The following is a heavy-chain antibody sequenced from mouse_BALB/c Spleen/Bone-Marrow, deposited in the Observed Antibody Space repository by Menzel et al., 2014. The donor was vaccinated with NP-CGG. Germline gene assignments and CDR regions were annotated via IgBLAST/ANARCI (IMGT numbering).Heavy chain of an antibody. CDR1: GFTFSDYY. V-gene: IGHV5-12*02. CDR2: ISNGGGST. J-gene: IGHJ3*01. CDR3: ARHNYDETWFAY. Sequence: EVKLEESGGGLVQPGVSLKLSCATSGFTFSDYYMYWVRQTPEKRLEGVAYISNGGGSTYYPDTVKGRFTISRDNAKNTLYLQMSRLKAEDTAMYYCARHNYDETWFAYWGQGTLVTVSA. D-gene: IGHD2-4*01.